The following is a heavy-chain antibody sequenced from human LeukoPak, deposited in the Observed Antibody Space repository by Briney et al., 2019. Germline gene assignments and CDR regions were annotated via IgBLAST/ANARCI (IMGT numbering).Heavy chain of an antibody. CDR1: GYTFTTYG. CDR3: ALGDILTGYWAEYFVY. V-gene: IGHV1-18*01. D-gene: IGHD3-9*01. J-gene: IGHJ4*02. CDR2: IYGYNGNT. Sequence: ASVKVSCKTSGYTFTTYGLTWVSQAPGQGLEWMGWIYGYNGNTNYAPKFQDRVTMTTDTSTKTAYMELKKLRSDDTAMYYCALGDILTGYWAEYFVYWGQGTLITVSS.